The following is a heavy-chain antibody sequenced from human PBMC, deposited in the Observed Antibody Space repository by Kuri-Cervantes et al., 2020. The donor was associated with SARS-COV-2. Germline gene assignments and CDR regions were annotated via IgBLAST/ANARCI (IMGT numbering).Heavy chain of an antibody. J-gene: IGHJ6*02. CDR3: AGGGKGNGRQVPKYYYYGMDV. D-gene: IGHD2-8*01. CDR1: GGSISSYY. Sequence: SETLSLTCTVSGGSISSYYWSWIRQPPGKGLEWIGYIYYSGSTNYNPSLKSRVTISVDTSKNQFSLKLSSVTAPDTAVYYCAGGGKGNGRQVPKYYYYGMDVWGQGTTVTVSS. V-gene: IGHV4-59*12. CDR2: IYYSGST.